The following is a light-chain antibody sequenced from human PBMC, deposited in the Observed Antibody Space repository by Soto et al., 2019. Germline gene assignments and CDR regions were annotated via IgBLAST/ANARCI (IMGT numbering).Light chain of an antibody. Sequence: EIVLTQSPATLSLSPGERATLSRRASQSLSGYLAWYQQKPGQAPRLLIYDASNRATGIPARFSGSGSGTDFTLTISSLEPEDFAVYYCQQRSNWPHSITFGQGTRLEIK. J-gene: IGKJ5*01. CDR1: QSLSGY. V-gene: IGKV3-11*01. CDR3: QQRSNWPHSIT. CDR2: DAS.